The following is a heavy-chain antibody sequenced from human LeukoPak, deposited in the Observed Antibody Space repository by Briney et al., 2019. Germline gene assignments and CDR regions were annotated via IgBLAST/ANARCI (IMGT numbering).Heavy chain of an antibody. CDR2: ISYDGSNK. CDR3: ARDLEWELLGWFDP. D-gene: IGHD1-26*01. J-gene: IGHJ5*02. V-gene: IGHV3-30*03. CDR1: GFTFTSYG. Sequence: GRSLRLSCAASGFTFTSYGMHWVRQAPGKGLEWVAVISYDGSNKYYADSVKGRFTISRDTSKNTLYLQMNSLRAEDTAVYYCARDLEWELLGWFDPWGQATLVTVSS.